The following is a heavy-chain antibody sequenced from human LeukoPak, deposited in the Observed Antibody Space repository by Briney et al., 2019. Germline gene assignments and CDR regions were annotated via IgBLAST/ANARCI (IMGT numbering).Heavy chain of an antibody. V-gene: IGHV3-33*01. Sequence: GGSLRLSCAASGFTFSSYGMHWVRQAPGKGLEWVAVIWYDGSNKYYADSVKGRFTISRDNSKNTLYLQMNSLRAEDTAVYYCARNRGMVTSEFDYWGQGTLVTVSS. J-gene: IGHJ4*02. CDR1: GFTFSSYG. CDR2: IWYDGSNK. CDR3: ARNRGMVTSEFDY. D-gene: IGHD5-18*01.